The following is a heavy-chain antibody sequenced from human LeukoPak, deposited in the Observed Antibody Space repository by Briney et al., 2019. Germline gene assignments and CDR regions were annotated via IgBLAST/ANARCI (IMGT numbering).Heavy chain of an antibody. D-gene: IGHD1-7*01. CDR2: ISGSGGST. CDR1: GFTFSSYG. CDR3: ASITGTLNWFDP. Sequence: GSLRLSCAASGFTFSSYGMHWVRQAPGKGLEWVSAISGSGGSTYYADSVKGRFTISRDNSKNTLYLQMNGLRAEDTAVYYCASITGTLNWFDPWGQGTLVTVSS. J-gene: IGHJ5*02. V-gene: IGHV3-23*01.